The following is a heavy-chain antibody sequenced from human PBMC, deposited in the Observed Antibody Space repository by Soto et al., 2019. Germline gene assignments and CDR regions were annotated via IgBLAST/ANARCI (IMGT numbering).Heavy chain of an antibody. D-gene: IGHD3-3*01. CDR1: GGTFSSYA. Sequence: QVQLVQSGAEVKKPGSSVKVSCKASGGTFSSYAISWVRQAPGQGLEWMGGIIPIFGTANYAQKFQGRVTITADEFTSTAYMELSSLRSEDTAVYYCALKTYYDFWSGYHDYYYGMDVWGQGTTVTVSS. CDR2: IIPIFGTA. V-gene: IGHV1-69*01. J-gene: IGHJ6*02. CDR3: ALKTYYDFWSGYHDYYYGMDV.